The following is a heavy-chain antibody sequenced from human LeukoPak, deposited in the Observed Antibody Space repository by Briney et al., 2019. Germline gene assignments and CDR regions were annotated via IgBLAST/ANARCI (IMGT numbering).Heavy chain of an antibody. D-gene: IGHD6-13*01. CDR2: VSGSGGSK. Sequence: GGSLRLSCAASGFTFSSYAMSWVRQAPGKGLEWVSGVSGSGGSKYYADSVKGRFTISRDNSKNTLYLQMNSLRAEDTAVYYCAKGTYSSPPPGYFDYWGQGTLVTVSS. J-gene: IGHJ4*02. CDR3: AKGTYSSPPPGYFDY. V-gene: IGHV3-23*01. CDR1: GFTFSSYA.